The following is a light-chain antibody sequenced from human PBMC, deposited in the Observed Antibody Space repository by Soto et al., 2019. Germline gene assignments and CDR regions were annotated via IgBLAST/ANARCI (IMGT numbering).Light chain of an antibody. V-gene: IGKV1-39*01. CDR3: QQSFITPWT. Sequence: DFQMTQSPSSLSASIGDRVTITCRASQNIGNYLNWYQQKPGKAPNLLIYAASSLQSGVPSRFSGSGSETDFTLTISSLQPEDFATYYCQQSFITPWTFGQGTKVDIK. J-gene: IGKJ1*01. CDR2: AAS. CDR1: QNIGNY.